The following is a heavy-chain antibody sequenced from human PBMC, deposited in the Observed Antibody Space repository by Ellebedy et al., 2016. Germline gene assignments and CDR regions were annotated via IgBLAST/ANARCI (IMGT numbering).Heavy chain of an antibody. Sequence: ASVKVSCXASGYTFTSYYMHWVRQAPGQGLEWMGIINPSGGSTSYAQKFQGRVTMTRDTSTSTVYMELSSLRSEDTAVYYCSTVVTPLSGGYWGQGTLVTVSS. D-gene: IGHD4-23*01. J-gene: IGHJ4*02. CDR2: INPSGGST. CDR1: GYTFTSYY. V-gene: IGHV1-46*03. CDR3: STVVTPLSGGY.